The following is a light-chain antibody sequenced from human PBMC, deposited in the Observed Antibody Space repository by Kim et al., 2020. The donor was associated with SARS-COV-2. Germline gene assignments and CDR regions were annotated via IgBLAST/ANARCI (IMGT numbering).Light chain of an antibody. CDR3: QEYDTVLPHT. CDR1: QDISNF. Sequence: ASVGDRVTITCQVSQDISNFLNWYQQKTGKAPKLLIYDASNLETGVPSRFSGSGSGTEYTFTISSLQPEDTATYYCQEYDTVLPHTFGQGTKLEI. CDR2: DAS. J-gene: IGKJ2*01. V-gene: IGKV1-33*01.